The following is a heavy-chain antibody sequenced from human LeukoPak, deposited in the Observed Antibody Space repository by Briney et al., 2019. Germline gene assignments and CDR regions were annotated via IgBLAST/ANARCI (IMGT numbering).Heavy chain of an antibody. CDR3: AKDSRPGAPRYYMDV. D-gene: IGHD4/OR15-4a*01. Sequence: GGSLRLSCAASGFTFSSYAMSWVRRAPGKGLEWVSAISGSGGSTYYADSVKGRFTISRDNSKNTLYLQMNSLRAKDTAVYYCAKDSRPGAPRYYMDVWGKGTTVTVSS. J-gene: IGHJ6*03. CDR2: ISGSGGST. CDR1: GFTFSSYA. V-gene: IGHV3-23*01.